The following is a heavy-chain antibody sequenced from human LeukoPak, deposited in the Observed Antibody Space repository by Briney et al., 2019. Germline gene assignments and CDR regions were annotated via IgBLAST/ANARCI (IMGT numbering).Heavy chain of an antibody. CDR1: GFTFSSYG. CDR2: IRYDGSNK. D-gene: IGHD2-2*02. V-gene: IGHV3-30*02. J-gene: IGHJ3*02. Sequence: PGGSLRLSCAASGFTFSSYGMHWVRQAPGKGLEWVAFIRYDGSNKYYAGSVKGRFTISRDNSKNTLYLQMNSLRAEDTAVYYCAKPLLELLHPTDAFDIWGQGTMVTVSS. CDR3: AKPLLELLHPTDAFDI.